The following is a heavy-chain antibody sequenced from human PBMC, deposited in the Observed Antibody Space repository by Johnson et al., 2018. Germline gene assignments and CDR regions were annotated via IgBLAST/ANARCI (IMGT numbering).Heavy chain of an antibody. V-gene: IGHV3-73*01. Sequence: VQLQESGGGLVQPGGSLKLSCAASGFSFSGSPMHWVRQASGNGLEWVGRIRSKANNYAIAYGASVKGRFTISSDDSKNTAYLQMNSLKTEDTAVYYCTRSDYSGTYFSWGQGTRVTVSS. J-gene: IGHJ1*01. CDR1: GFSFSGSP. CDR2: IRSKANNYAI. D-gene: IGHD1-26*01. CDR3: TRSDYSGTYFS.